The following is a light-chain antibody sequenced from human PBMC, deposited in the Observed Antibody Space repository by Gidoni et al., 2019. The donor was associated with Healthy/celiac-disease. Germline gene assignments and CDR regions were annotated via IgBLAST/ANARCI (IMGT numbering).Light chain of an antibody. V-gene: IGKV1-27*01. CDR3: QKYNSALLVT. J-gene: IGKJ5*01. Sequence: DIQMTQSPSSLSASVGDRVTITCRASQGISNYLAWYQQKPGKVPKLLIYAASTLQSGVPSRFSGSGSGTDFTLTISSLQPEDVATYYCQKYNSALLVTFXQXTRLEIK. CDR1: QGISNY. CDR2: AAS.